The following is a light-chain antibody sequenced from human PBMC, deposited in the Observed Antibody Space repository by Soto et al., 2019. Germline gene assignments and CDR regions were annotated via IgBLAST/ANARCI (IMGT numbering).Light chain of an antibody. CDR3: QQYHDWPIT. CDR2: GTS. V-gene: IGKV3-15*01. J-gene: IGKJ5*01. Sequence: EIGTTQSPATLSVSPGEGATLPCRASQSVSTHLAWYQQIPGQAPRLLIYGTSTRAAGIPARFSGRGSGTEFTFTISSLQSEDFAVYHCQQYHDWPITFGQGTRLE. CDR1: QSVSTH.